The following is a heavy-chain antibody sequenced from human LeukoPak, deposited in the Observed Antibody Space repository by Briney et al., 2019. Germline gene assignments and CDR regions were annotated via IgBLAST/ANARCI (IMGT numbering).Heavy chain of an antibody. CDR3: ARLMSGMDV. CDR2: VYNSGST. CDR1: GGSINSYY. V-gene: IGHV4-59*01. J-gene: IGHJ6*02. D-gene: IGHD3-10*02. Sequence: SETLSLTCTVSGGSINSYYWTWIRQPPGKGLEWIANVYNSGSTNYNPPLKSRVTISVDMFKNQYSLKLTSVTAADTAVYCCARLMSGMDVWGQGTTVTVSS.